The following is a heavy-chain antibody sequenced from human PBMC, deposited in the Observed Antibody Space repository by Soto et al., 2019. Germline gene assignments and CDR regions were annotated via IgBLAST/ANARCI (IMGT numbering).Heavy chain of an antibody. Sequence: PGESLKISCKGSGYSFTSYWISWVRQMPGKGLEWMGRIDPSDSYTNYSPSFQGHVTISADKSISTAYLQWSSLKASDTAMYYCAVSSGYYYYYGMDVWAKGPRSPSP. CDR2: IDPSDSYT. CDR1: GYSFTSYW. CDR3: AVSSGYYYYYGMDV. V-gene: IGHV5-10-1*01. D-gene: IGHD3-22*01. J-gene: IGHJ6*02.